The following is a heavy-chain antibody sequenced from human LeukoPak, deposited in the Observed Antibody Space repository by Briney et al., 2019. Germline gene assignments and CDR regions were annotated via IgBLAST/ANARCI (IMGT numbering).Heavy chain of an antibody. D-gene: IGHD3-16*01. CDR1: GFTFSSYA. Sequence: GGSLRLSCAASGFTFSSYAMSWVRQAPGKGLEWVSAISGSGGSTYYADSVKGRFTISRDNSKNTLYLQMNSLRAEDTAVYYCAKNPRNAGITSYYYYGMDVWGQGTTVTVSS. CDR2: ISGSGGST. J-gene: IGHJ6*02. CDR3: AKNPRNAGITSYYYYGMDV. V-gene: IGHV3-23*01.